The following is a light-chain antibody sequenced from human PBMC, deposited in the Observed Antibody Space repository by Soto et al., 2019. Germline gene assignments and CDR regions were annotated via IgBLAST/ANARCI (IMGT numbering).Light chain of an antibody. CDR1: QSISSNY. Sequence: EIVLTQSPGTLSLSPGERATLSCRASQSISSNYLALYQQKPGQAPRLLIYGASSSATGIPDRFTGSGSGTDFTLTISRLEPEDFAVFYCQQYGGSPYTFGQGTMLQIK. CDR3: QQYGGSPYT. V-gene: IGKV3-20*01. CDR2: GAS. J-gene: IGKJ2*01.